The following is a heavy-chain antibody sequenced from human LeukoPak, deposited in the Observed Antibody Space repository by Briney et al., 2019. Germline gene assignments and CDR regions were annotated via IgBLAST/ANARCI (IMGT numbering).Heavy chain of an antibody. CDR2: IYYSGST. V-gene: IGHV4-39*02. J-gene: IGHJ4*02. CDR1: GSSISSSSYY. Sequence: SETLSLTCTVSGSSISSSSYYWGWIRQPPGKGLEWIGSIYYSGSTYYNPSLKSRVTISVDTSKNQFSLKLSSVTAADTAVYYCARDLRSPLRRALPLDPATIWGQGTLVTVSS. CDR3: ARDLRSPLRRALPLDPATI. D-gene: IGHD1-26*01.